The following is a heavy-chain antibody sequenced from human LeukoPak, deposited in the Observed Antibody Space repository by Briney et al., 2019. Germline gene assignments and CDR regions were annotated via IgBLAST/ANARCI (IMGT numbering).Heavy chain of an antibody. D-gene: IGHD3-9*01. V-gene: IGHV4-38-2*02. Sequence: PSETLSLTCTVSGYSISSGYYWGWVRQPPGKGLEWIGSINHSGNSYFNPSLKSRVTISVDTSKNQFSLNLSSVTAADTAVYYCARRYPPGAWGQGILVTVSS. CDR3: ARRYPPGA. CDR1: GYSISSGYY. CDR2: INHSGNS. J-gene: IGHJ5*02.